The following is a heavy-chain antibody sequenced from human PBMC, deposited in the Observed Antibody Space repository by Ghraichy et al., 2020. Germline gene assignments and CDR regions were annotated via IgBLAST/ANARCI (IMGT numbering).Heavy chain of an antibody. CDR2: IIPIFGTA. V-gene: IGHV1-69*13. CDR3: ARGVIPSSTSCFGAFDI. Sequence: SVKVSCKASGGTFSSYAISWVRQAPGQGLEWMGGIIPIFGTANYAQKFQGRVTITADESTSTAYMELSSLRSEDTAVYYCARGVIPSSTSCFGAFDIWGQGTMVTVSS. D-gene: IGHD2-2*01. CDR1: GGTFSSYA. J-gene: IGHJ3*02.